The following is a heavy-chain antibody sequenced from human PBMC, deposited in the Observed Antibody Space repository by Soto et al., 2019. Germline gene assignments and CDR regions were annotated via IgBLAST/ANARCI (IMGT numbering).Heavy chain of an antibody. V-gene: IGHV3-30-3*01. CDR2: ISYDGSNK. Sequence: QVQLVESGGGVVQPGRSLRLSCAASGFTFSSYAMHWVRQAPGKGLEWVAVISYDGSNKYYADSVKGRFTISRDNSKTTLYLQMNSLRAEDTAVYYCARVSGTLNWFDPWGQGTLVTVSS. J-gene: IGHJ5*02. CDR3: ARVSGTLNWFDP. D-gene: IGHD1-1*01. CDR1: GFTFSSYA.